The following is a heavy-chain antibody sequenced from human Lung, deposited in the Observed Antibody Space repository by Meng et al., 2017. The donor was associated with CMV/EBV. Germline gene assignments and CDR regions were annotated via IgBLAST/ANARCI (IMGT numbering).Heavy chain of an antibody. CDR3: ARARFYDTTANWFDP. J-gene: IGHJ5*02. V-gene: IGHV1-18*01. D-gene: IGHD2/OR15-2a*01. CDR1: VYPFPSYS. CDR2: INAYNINT. Sequence: SVYPFPSYSVTWVRQAPGQGLQWVGWINAYNINTNYAQKLQGRVTMTTDTSTSTAYMELRSLRSDDTAIYYCARARFYDTTANWFDPWGQGTLVTVSS.